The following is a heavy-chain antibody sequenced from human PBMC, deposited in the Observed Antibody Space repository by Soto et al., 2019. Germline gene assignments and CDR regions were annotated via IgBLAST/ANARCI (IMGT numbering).Heavy chain of an antibody. Sequence: EVQLVESGGVVVQPGGSLRLSCAASGFTFDDYTMHWVRQAPGKGLEWVSLISWDGGSTYYADSVKGRFTISRDNSKNSLYLQMNSLRTEDTALYYCAKDSGSRGVIDSFDYWGQGTLVTVSS. CDR3: AKDSGSRGVIDSFDY. J-gene: IGHJ4*02. V-gene: IGHV3-43*01. D-gene: IGHD3-10*01. CDR1: GFTFDDYT. CDR2: ISWDGGST.